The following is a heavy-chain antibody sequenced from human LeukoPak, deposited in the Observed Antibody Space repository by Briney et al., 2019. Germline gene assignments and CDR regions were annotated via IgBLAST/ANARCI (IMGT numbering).Heavy chain of an antibody. V-gene: IGHV3-30*02. CDR3: AKEIRVAAAGTG. D-gene: IGHD6-13*01. CDR1: GFTFSSYG. J-gene: IGHJ4*02. CDR2: IRYDGSNK. Sequence: TGGSLRLSCAASGFTFSSYGMHWVRQAPGKGLEWVAFIRYDGSNKYYADSVKGRFTISRDNSKNTLYLQMNSLRAEDTAVYYCAKEIRVAAAGTGWGQGTLVTVSS.